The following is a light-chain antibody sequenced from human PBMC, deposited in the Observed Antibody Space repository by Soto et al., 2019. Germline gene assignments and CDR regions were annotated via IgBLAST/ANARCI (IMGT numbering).Light chain of an antibody. CDR2: AAS. CDR1: QSISSY. Sequence: DIQMTQSPYSLSASVGDRVTITCRVSQSISSYLNWYQQKPGKAPKLLIYAASSLQSGVPSRFSGSGSGTDFTLTISSLQPEDFATYYCQQSYSTHWGTFGGGTKVDI. CDR3: QQSYSTHWGT. J-gene: IGKJ4*01. V-gene: IGKV1-39*01.